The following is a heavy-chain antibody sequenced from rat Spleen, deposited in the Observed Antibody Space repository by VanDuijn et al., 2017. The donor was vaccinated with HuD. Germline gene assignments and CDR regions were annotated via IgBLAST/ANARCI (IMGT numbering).Heavy chain of an antibody. J-gene: IGHJ2*01. Sequence: EVQLVESGGDLMQPGRSMNYSCAASGFTFSNYYMAWVRQAPTKGLEWVASISTGGGNTYYRDSVKGRFTIARDNAKSTLYLQMDSLRSEDTATYYCARHRNYGGIPFDFWGQEVMVTVSS. CDR3: ARHRNYGGIPFDF. CDR2: ISTGGGNT. D-gene: IGHD1-11*01. CDR1: GFTFSNYY. V-gene: IGHV5-25*01.